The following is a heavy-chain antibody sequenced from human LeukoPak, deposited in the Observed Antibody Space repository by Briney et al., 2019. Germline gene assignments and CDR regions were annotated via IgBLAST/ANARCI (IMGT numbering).Heavy chain of an antibody. CDR1: GDSTRSYY. J-gene: IGHJ6*04. CDR2: IYYRGST. CDR3: ARDRLVGYTAMGGRYYGMDV. Sequence: PSETLSLTRTEPGDSTRSYYRSWIPQPPGKGLESGGYIYYRGSTNYNPSLKSRVTISVDTSKNQCSLKLSSVTAADTAVYYCARDRLVGYTAMGGRYYGMDVWGKGTTVTVSS. D-gene: IGHD5-18*01. V-gene: IGHV4-59*01.